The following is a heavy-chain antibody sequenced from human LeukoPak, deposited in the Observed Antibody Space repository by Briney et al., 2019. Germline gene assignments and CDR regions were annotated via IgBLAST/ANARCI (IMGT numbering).Heavy chain of an antibody. D-gene: IGHD2-21*01. J-gene: IGHJ3*02. CDR3: ARTQLLPDDVLDI. CDR2: LNGDGTST. Sequence: GGSLRLSCAASGFTFSSYWMHWVRQAPGKGPVWVSRLNGDGTSTSYADSVKGRFTISRDNAKNTLYLQMNSLRVEDAAVYYCARTQLLPDDVLDIWGQGTMVTVSS. CDR1: GFTFSSYW. V-gene: IGHV3-74*01.